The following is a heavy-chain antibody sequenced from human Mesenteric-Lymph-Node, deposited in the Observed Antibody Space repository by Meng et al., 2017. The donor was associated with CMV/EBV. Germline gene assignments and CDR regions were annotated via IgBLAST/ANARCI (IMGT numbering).Heavy chain of an antibody. CDR1: GFTFSNAW. V-gene: IGHV3-53*01. CDR3: ARAQEVDTAMGPFDY. CDR2: IYSGGST. Sequence: GESLKISCAASGFTFSNAWMSWVRQAPGKGLEWVSVIYSGGSTYYADSVKGRFTISRDNSKNTLYLQMNSLRAEDTAVYYCARAQEVDTAMGPFDYWGQGTLVTVSS. J-gene: IGHJ4*02. D-gene: IGHD5-18*01.